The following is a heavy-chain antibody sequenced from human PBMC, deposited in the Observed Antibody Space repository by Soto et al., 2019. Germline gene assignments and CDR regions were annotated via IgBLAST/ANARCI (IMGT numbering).Heavy chain of an antibody. CDR3: ARMTTRTGFECFQD. Sequence: QVHLVQSGGEVRKPGASVKLSCKASGYSFNDYYIHWVRQGPGQALAWSGMINSSGGRTTYAERFQDRLIFTRDKSTRTVYMDLSSLSSADTANYHCARMTTRTGFECFQDWGQGTLVSVSS. CDR1: GYSFNDYY. CDR2: INSSGGRT. J-gene: IGHJ1*01. D-gene: IGHD3-3*01. V-gene: IGHV1-46*02.